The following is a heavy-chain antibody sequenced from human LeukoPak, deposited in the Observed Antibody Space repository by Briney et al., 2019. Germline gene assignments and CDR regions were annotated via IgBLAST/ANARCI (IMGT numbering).Heavy chain of an antibody. CDR2: MNPNSGNT. V-gene: IGHV1-8*01. J-gene: IGHJ4*02. Sequence: GASVKVSCKASGYTFTSYDINWLRQATGQGLEWMGWMNPNSGNTGYAQKFQGRVTMTRNTSISTAYMELSSLRSEDTAVYYCARGDILTGFSPAVDYWGQGTLVTVSS. CDR3: ARGDILTGFSPAVDY. CDR1: GYTFTSYD. D-gene: IGHD3-9*01.